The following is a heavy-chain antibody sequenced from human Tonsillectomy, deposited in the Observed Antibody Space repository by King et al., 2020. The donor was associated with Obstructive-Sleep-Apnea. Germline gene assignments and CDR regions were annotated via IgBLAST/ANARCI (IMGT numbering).Heavy chain of an antibody. J-gene: IGHJ6*02. Sequence: VQLVESGAEVKKPGSSVKVSCKASGGTFSSYAISWVRQAPGQGLEWMGGIIPIFGTANYAQKFQGRVTITADESTSTAYMELSSLRSEDTAVYYCAGDEVAENFFYYYYGMDVWGQGTTVTVSS. CDR3: AGDEVAENFFYYYYGMDV. D-gene: IGHD2-15*01. CDR1: GGTFSSYA. V-gene: IGHV1-69*01. CDR2: IIPIFGTA.